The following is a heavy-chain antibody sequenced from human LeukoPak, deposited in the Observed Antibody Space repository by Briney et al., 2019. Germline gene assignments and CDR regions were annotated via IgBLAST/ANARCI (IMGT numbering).Heavy chain of an antibody. D-gene: IGHD3-22*01. Sequence: GGSLRLSCAASGFTFSSYGMHWVRQAPGKGLEWVSSISSSSSYIYYADSVKGRFTISRDNAKNSLYLQMNSLRAEDTAVYYCARDPYYYDSSGYIGGPFDYWGQGTLVTVSS. V-gene: IGHV3-21*01. J-gene: IGHJ4*02. CDR1: GFTFSSYG. CDR2: ISSSSSYI. CDR3: ARDPYYYDSSGYIGGPFDY.